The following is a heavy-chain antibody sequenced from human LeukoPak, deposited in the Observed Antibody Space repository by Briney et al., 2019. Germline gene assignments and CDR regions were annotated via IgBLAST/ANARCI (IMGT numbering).Heavy chain of an antibody. CDR1: GFTFSSYA. CDR3: KVAAAGMGWFDP. Sequence: GGSLRLSRAASGFTFSSYAMSWVRQAPGKGLEWVSAISGSGGSTYYADSVKGRFTISRNNSKNTLYLQMNSLRAEDTAVYYCKVAAAGMGWFDPWGQGTLVTVSS. V-gene: IGHV3-23*01. D-gene: IGHD6-13*01. CDR2: ISGSGGST. J-gene: IGHJ5*02.